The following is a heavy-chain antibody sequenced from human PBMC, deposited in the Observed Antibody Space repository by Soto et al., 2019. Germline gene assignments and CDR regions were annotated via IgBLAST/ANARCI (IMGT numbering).Heavy chain of an antibody. Sequence: VASVKVSCKASGYTFTGYYIHWVRQAPGQGLEWMGWINPNSGDTKYAQKFQGWVTMTRDTSISTAYMELSRLRSDDTAVYYCATQRDYGDYGAFDFWGQGTQVTVSS. V-gene: IGHV1-2*04. CDR1: GYTFTGYY. D-gene: IGHD4-17*01. CDR2: INPNSGDT. J-gene: IGHJ4*02. CDR3: ATQRDYGDYGAFDF.